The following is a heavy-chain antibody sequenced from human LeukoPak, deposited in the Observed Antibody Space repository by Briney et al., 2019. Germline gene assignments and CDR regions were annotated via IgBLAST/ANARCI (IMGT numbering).Heavy chain of an antibody. D-gene: IGHD2-2*01. CDR2: ISASGGST. Sequence: GGSLRLSCAAPGFTFSSYGMSWVRQAPGKGLEWVSGISASGGSTYFADSVKGRFTISRDNSMNTLYLQMKSLRAEDTAVYYCAKDEYELLPGVWGQGTLVTVSS. J-gene: IGHJ4*02. CDR1: GFTFSSYG. CDR3: AKDEYELLPGV. V-gene: IGHV3-23*01.